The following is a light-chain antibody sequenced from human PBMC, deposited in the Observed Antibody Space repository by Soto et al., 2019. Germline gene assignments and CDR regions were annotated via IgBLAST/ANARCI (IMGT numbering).Light chain of an antibody. CDR1: QSIKTW. CDR3: QQYESYSWT. Sequence: DIQMTQSPSALSASVGYRVTITCRASQSIKTWLAWYQRKPGRAPNLLIYDASSLQSGVPSRFSGSGSGTEFTLTISSLQPDDSATYYCQQYESYSWTFGQGTKVEIK. CDR2: DAS. J-gene: IGKJ1*01. V-gene: IGKV1-5*01.